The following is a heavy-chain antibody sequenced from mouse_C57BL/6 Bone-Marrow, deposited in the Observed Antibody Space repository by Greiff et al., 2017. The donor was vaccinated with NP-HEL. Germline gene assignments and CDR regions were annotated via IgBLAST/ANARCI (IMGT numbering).Heavy chain of an antibody. Sequence: DVKLVESGGGLVKPGGSLKLSCAASGFTFSDYGMHWVRQAPEKGLEWVAYISSGSSTIYYADTVKGRFTISRDNAKNTLFLQMTSLRSEDTAMYYCARNDYDPYAMDYWGQGTSVTVSS. CDR1: GFTFSDYG. V-gene: IGHV5-17*01. CDR3: ARNDYDPYAMDY. J-gene: IGHJ4*01. CDR2: ISSGSSTI. D-gene: IGHD2-4*01.